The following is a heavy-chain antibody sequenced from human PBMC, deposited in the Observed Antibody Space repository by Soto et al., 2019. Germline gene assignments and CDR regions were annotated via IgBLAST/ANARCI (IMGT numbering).Heavy chain of an antibody. CDR3: AATQLRFFHWSTRPGYFQH. J-gene: IGHJ1*01. V-gene: IGHV4-34*01. D-gene: IGHD3-9*01. CDR2: INHSGST. Sequence: PSETLSLTCAVYGGSFSGYYWSWICQPPGKGLEWIGEINHSGSTNYNPSLKSRVTISVDTSKNQFSLKLSSVTAADTAVYYCAATQLRFFHWSTRPGYFQHWGQGTLVTVSS. CDR1: GGSFSGYY.